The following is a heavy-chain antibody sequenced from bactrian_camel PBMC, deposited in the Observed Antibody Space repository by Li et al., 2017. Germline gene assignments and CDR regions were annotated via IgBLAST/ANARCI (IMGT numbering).Heavy chain of an antibody. Sequence: QVQLVESGGGSVQAGGSLRLSCTVSGRISDYFCMGWFRQAPGKEPEGVASIEGDGTIRYSDSVKGRFTISRDDAKNTLWLQLDSLETDDTAMYYCRAKFCGRADSCDQYWGRGPRSPSP. CDR2: IEGDGTI. CDR3: RAKFCGRADSCDQY. D-gene: IGHD6*01. V-gene: IGHV3S53*01. CDR1: GRISDYFC. J-gene: IGHJ4*01.